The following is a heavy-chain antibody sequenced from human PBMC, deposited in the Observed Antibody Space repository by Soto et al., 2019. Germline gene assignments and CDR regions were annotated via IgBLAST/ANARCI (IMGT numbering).Heavy chain of an antibody. V-gene: IGHV1-69*12. Sequence: QVQLVQSGAEVKKPGSSVKVSCKASGGTFSSYAISWVRQAPGQGLEWMGGIIPIFGTANYAQKFQGRVTITADESTSTAYRELSSLRSEDTAVYYCARDPWYYGSGSYYGMDVWGQGTTVTVSS. CDR3: ARDPWYYGSGSYYGMDV. J-gene: IGHJ6*02. D-gene: IGHD3-10*01. CDR1: GGTFSSYA. CDR2: IIPIFGTA.